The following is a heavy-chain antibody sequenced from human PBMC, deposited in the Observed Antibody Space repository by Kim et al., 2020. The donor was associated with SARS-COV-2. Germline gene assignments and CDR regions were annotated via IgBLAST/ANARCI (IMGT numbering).Heavy chain of an antibody. V-gene: IGHV4-59*01. Sequence: SETLSLTCTVSGASMNDFYWGWVRQAPEKGLEWIGYIYFSGSTTYNPSLKGRVTISPDAPKNQFSLSMTSVTAADTAVYYCARVKGGHLWLRFDYWGQGALVTVSS. CDR2: IYFSGST. CDR3: ARVKGGHLWLRFDY. CDR1: GASMNDFY. J-gene: IGHJ4*02. D-gene: IGHD5-18*01.